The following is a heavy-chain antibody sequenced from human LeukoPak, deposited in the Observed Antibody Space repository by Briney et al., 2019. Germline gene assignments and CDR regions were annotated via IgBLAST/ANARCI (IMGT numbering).Heavy chain of an antibody. J-gene: IGHJ4*02. CDR3: ARRRYCSGGSCYDY. CDR2: IYYSGST. CDR1: GGSISSSSYY. V-gene: IGHV4-39*01. D-gene: IGHD2-15*01. Sequence: SETLSLTCTVSGGSISSSSYYWGWIRQPPGKGLEWIGSIYYSGSTYYNPSLKSRVTISVDTSKNQFSLKLSSVTAADTAMYYCARRRYCSGGSCYDYWGQGTLVTVSS.